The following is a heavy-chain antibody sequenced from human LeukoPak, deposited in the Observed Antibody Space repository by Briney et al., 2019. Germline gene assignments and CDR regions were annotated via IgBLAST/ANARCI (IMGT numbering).Heavy chain of an antibody. CDR2: ISGSGYNT. Sequence: GGSLRLSCEASGVTSHLRSYGMSWVRQSPGKGLEWVSTISGSGYNTYYADSVKGRFTISRDNSKNTLYLQMNSLRAEDTAVYYCAKEYYYGSGSYDYWGQGTLVTVSS. J-gene: IGHJ4*02. D-gene: IGHD3-10*01. V-gene: IGHV3-23*01. CDR1: GVTSHLRSYG. CDR3: AKEYYYGSGSYDY.